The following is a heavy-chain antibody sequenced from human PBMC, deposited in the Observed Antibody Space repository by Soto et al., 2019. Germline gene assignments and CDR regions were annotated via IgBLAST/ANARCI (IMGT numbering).Heavy chain of an antibody. CDR3: ARDRLPYYVSSGYSIGGNWFDP. J-gene: IGHJ5*02. V-gene: IGHV1-18*01. CDR1: GYTFTSYG. D-gene: IGHD3-22*01. CDR2: ISAYNGNT. Sequence: QVQLVQSGAEVKKPGASVKVSCKASGYTFTSYGISWVRQAPGQGLEWMGWISAYNGNTNYAQKLQGRATMTTDTSTSTAYMELRSLRSDDTAVYYCARDRLPYYVSSGYSIGGNWFDPWGQGTLVTVSS.